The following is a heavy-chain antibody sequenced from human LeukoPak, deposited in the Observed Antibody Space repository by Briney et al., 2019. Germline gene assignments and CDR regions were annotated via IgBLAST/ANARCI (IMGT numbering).Heavy chain of an antibody. CDR1: GFTFSSYA. CDR3: AKEWGVVVVALFDY. D-gene: IGHD2-15*01. J-gene: IGHJ4*02. V-gene: IGHV3-23*01. Sequence: GGSLRLSCAASGFTFSSYAMSWVRQAPGKGLEWVSAVSGSGGSTYYADSVKGRYTISRDNSKNTLYLQMNSLRAEDTAVYYCAKEWGVVVVALFDYWGQGTLVTVSS. CDR2: VSGSGGST.